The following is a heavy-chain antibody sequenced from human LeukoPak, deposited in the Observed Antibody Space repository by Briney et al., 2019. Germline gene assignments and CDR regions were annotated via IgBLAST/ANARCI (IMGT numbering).Heavy chain of an antibody. V-gene: IGHV4-39*01. CDR1: GGSISSSSYY. J-gene: IGHJ6*03. CDR3: ALRYFDWLGLYMDV. D-gene: IGHD3-9*01. CDR2: IYCSGST. Sequence: SETLSLXCTVSGGSISSSSYYWGWIRQPPGKGLEWIGSIYCSGSTYYNPSLKSRVTISVDTSKNQFSLKLSSVTAADTAVYYCALRYFDWLGLYMDVWGKGTTVTVSS.